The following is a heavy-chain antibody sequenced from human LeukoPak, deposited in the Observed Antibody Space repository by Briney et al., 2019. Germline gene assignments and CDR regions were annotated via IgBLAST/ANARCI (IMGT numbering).Heavy chain of an antibody. CDR1: GGSISSGSYY. Sequence: PSETLSLTCTVSGGSISSGSYYWSWIRQPAGKGLEWIGRIYTSGSTNYNPSLKSRVTISVDTSKNQFSLKLSSVTAADTAVYYCAREREYSSGWYDYWGQGTLVTVSS. D-gene: IGHD6-19*01. J-gene: IGHJ4*02. V-gene: IGHV4-61*02. CDR2: IYTSGST. CDR3: AREREYSSGWYDY.